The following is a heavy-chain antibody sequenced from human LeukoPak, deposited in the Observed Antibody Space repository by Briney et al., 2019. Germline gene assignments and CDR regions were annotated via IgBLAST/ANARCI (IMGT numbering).Heavy chain of an antibody. CDR3: AKDPGGYCSGGSCYGN. CDR1: GFTFSSYA. J-gene: IGHJ4*02. Sequence: GGSLRLSCAASGFTFSSYAMSWVRQAPGKGLEWVSAISGSGGSTYYAASVKGRFTISRDNSKNTLYLKMNSLRAEDTAVYYCAKDPGGYCSGGSCYGNWGQGTLVTVSS. CDR2: ISGSGGST. V-gene: IGHV3-23*01. D-gene: IGHD2-15*01.